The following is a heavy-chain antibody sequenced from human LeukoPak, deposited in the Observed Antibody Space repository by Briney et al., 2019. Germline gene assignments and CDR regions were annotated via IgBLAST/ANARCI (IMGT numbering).Heavy chain of an antibody. D-gene: IGHD3-10*01. V-gene: IGHV3-9*01. J-gene: IGHJ4*02. CDR2: ISRSSGSI. Sequence: GGSLRLSCAASGFTFDDYAMHWVRQAPGKGLEWVSGISRSSGSIGYADSVKGRFTISRDNAKNSLYLQMNSLRAEDTALYYCAKDMVRGVPPSYYFDYWGQGTLVTVSS. CDR1: GFTFDDYA. CDR3: AKDMVRGVPPSYYFDY.